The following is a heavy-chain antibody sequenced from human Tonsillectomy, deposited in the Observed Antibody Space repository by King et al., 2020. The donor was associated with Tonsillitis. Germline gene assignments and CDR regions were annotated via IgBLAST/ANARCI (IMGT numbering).Heavy chain of an antibody. CDR2: ISYDGSNN. Sequence: VQLVESGGGVVQPGTSLRLSCAASGFTFSSYGMHWVRQAPGKGLEWVAVISYDGSNNYYADSVKGRFTISRDNSKYTLYLQMNSLRVEDTAVYYCAKDYYGFRSGYYWRRMDVWGQGTTVTVSS. J-gene: IGHJ6*02. D-gene: IGHD3-3*01. V-gene: IGHV3-30*18. CDR1: GFTFSSYG. CDR3: AKDYYGFRSGYYWRRMDV.